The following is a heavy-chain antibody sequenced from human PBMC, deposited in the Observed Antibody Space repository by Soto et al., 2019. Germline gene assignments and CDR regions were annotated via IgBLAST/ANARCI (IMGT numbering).Heavy chain of an antibody. D-gene: IGHD3-16*01. CDR3: VANGGSNFDY. V-gene: IGHV4-30-4*01. J-gene: IGHJ4*02. CDR1: GGSISSGDYY. CDR2: IYYSGST. Sequence: SETLSLTCTVSGGSISSGDYYWSWIRQPPGKGLEWIGYIYYSGSTYYNPSLKSRVTISVDTSKNQFSLKLSSVTAADTAVYYCVANGGSNFDYWGQGTLVTFSS.